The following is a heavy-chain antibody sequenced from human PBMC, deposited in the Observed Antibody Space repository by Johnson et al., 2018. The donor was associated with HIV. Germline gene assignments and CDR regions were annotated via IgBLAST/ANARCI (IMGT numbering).Heavy chain of an antibody. CDR2: IYSGGST. CDR1: GLIVSSSY. D-gene: IGHD5-24*01. Sequence: VQLVESGGGLIQPGGSLRLSCAASGLIVSSSYMTWVRKGPGKGLEWVSVIYSGGSTYYADSVKGRFTISRDNSKNTLYLQINSLRAEDTAVYYCASATVMATLSLGPWYPFDIWGQGTMVTVSS. CDR3: ASATVMATLSLGPWYPFDI. J-gene: IGHJ3*02. V-gene: IGHV3-53*01.